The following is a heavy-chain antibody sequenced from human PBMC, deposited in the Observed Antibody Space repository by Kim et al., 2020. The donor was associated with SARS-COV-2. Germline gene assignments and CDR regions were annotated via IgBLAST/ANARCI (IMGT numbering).Heavy chain of an antibody. CDR3: ASPDYYDSSGYYNY. Sequence: SETLSLTCTVSGGSISSSSYYWGWLRQPPGKGLEWIGSIYYSGSTYYNPSLKSRVTISVDTSKNQFSLKLSSVTAADTAVYYCASPDYYDSSGYYNYWGQGNLVSVSA. V-gene: IGHV4-39*01. J-gene: IGHJ4*02. D-gene: IGHD3-22*01. CDR1: GGSISSSSYY. CDR2: IYYSGST.